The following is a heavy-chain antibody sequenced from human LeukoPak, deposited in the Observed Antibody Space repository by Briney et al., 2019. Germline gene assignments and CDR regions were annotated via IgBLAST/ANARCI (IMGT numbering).Heavy chain of an antibody. Sequence: GGSLRLSCAASGFTFSSYSMNWVRQAPGKGLEWVSSISSSSSYIYYADSVKGRFTISRDNAKNSLYLQMNGLRAEDTAVYYCARDFRSELPAAQVSNYWGQGTPVTVSS. D-gene: IGHD2-2*01. CDR2: ISSSSSYI. CDR3: ARDFRSELPAAQVSNY. J-gene: IGHJ4*02. V-gene: IGHV3-21*01. CDR1: GFTFSSYS.